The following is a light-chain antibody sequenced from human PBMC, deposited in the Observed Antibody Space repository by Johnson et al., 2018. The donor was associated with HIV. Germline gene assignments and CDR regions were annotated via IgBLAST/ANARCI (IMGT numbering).Light chain of an antibody. V-gene: IGLV1-51*02. Sequence: QSVLTQPPSVSAAPGQKVTISCSGSSSNIGNKYVSWYQQLPGTAPKLLIYENSKRPSGIPDRFSGSKSGPSATLGITGLQTWDEADYYCGTWDSSLSTGFFGTGTKVTVL. CDR2: ENS. CDR1: SSNIGNKY. J-gene: IGLJ1*01. CDR3: GTWDSSLSTGF.